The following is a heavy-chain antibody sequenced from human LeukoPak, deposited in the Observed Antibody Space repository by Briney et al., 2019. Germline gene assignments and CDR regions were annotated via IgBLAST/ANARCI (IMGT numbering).Heavy chain of an antibody. D-gene: IGHD1-26*01. CDR2: ISYDGSHQ. V-gene: IGHV3-30*01. J-gene: IGHJ4*02. CDR1: GFTFRHYA. CDR3: ARARNGTLKY. Sequence: GGSLRLSCAASGFTFRHYAMHWVRQAPGKGLEWVAVISYDGSHQHSADSVKGRLSISRDNSRHTLYLQMNSLRPEDTPVYYCARARNGTLKYWGQGTLVIVSS.